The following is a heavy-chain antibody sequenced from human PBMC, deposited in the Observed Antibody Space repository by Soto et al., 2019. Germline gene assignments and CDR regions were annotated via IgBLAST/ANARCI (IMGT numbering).Heavy chain of an antibody. J-gene: IGHJ5*02. CDR3: ARVLRGYCSGGSCYDWFDP. D-gene: IGHD2-15*01. Sequence: ASVKVSCKASGYTFTGYYMHWVRQAPGQGLEWMGWINPNSGGTNYAQKFQGRVTMTRDTSISTAYMELSRLRSDDTAVYYCARVLRGYCSGGSCYDWFDPWGQGTLVTVSS. V-gene: IGHV1-2*02. CDR2: INPNSGGT. CDR1: GYTFTGYY.